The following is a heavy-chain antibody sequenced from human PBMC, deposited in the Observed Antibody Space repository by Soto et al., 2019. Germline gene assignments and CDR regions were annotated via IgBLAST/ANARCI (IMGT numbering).Heavy chain of an antibody. CDR1: GFTFSSYG. CDR2: IWYDGSNK. V-gene: IGHV3-33*01. D-gene: IGHD6-19*01. J-gene: IGHJ4*02. CDR3: ARDSGGSSGWYYFAY. Sequence: QVQLVESGGGVVQPGRSLRLSCAASGFTFSSYGMHWVRQAPGKGLEWVAVIWYDGSNKYYADSVKGRFTISRDNSKNPLYLQMNSLRAEDTAVYYCARDSGGSSGWYYFAYWGQGTLVTVSS.